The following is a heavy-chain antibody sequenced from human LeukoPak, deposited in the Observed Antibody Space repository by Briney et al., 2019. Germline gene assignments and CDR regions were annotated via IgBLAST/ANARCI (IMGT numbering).Heavy chain of an antibody. CDR2: ISWKSGTI. CDR3: AKGGGYDNRAYYFDY. D-gene: IGHD5-12*01. J-gene: IGHJ4*02. Sequence: GRSLRLSCAASGFTFNDYAMHWVRQAPGKGLEWVSGISWKSGTIGYTDSVKGRFTISRDNAKNSLYLQMNSLRAEDTALYYCAKGGGYDNRAYYFDYWGQGTLVTVSS. V-gene: IGHV3-9*01. CDR1: GFTFNDYA.